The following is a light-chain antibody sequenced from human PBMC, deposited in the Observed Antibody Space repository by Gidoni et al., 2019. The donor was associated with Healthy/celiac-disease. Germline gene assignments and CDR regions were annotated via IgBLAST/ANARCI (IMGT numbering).Light chain of an antibody. V-gene: IGLV1-51*01. CDR3: GTWDSSLSAVV. CDR1: SSNIGNNY. CDR2: DNN. J-gene: IGLJ2*01. Sequence: QSVLTQPPSVSAAPGQKVTSSCSGSSSNIGNNYVSWYQQLPGTAPNLLIYDNNTRPSGIPDRFSGSKSGPSATLGITGLQTGDEADYYCGTWDSSLSAVVFGGGTKLTVL.